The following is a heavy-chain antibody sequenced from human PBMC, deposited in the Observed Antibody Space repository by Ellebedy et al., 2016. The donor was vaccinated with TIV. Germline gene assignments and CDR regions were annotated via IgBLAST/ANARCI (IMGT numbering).Heavy chain of an antibody. V-gene: IGHV3-21*01. D-gene: IGHD2-15*01. CDR1: GFAFGGFC. CDR3: ARFSRGAPFVDYLYYMDV. CDR2: ISIISDDV. J-gene: IGHJ6*03. Sequence: GESLKISCAASGFAFGGFCMNWVRQAPGKGLEWVSSISIISDDVHHADSVKGRFTISRDNAKNSIYLQMNNLRPEDTAVYYCARFSRGAPFVDYLYYMDVWGKGTAVTVSS.